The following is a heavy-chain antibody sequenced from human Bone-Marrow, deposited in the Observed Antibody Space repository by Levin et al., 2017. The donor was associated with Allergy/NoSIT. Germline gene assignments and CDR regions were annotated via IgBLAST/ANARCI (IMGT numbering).Heavy chain of an antibody. CDR1: GGSITYYF. J-gene: IGHJ4*02. V-gene: IGHV4-59*01. Sequence: MPSETLSLICTVSGGSITYYFWSWIRQPPGKGLEWIGNIHYTGSTNYDPSLKSRVAMTVDTSNNQFSLKLSSVTAADTAVYYCARIPDITGWPFDSWGQGTLVTVSS. D-gene: IGHD6-19*01. CDR2: IHYTGST. CDR3: ARIPDITGWPFDS.